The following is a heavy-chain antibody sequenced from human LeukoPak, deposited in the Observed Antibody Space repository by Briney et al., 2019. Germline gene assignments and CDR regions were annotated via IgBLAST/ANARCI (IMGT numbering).Heavy chain of an antibody. V-gene: IGHV3-23*01. Sequence: GGSLRLTCAASGFTVSSYAMTWVRQAPGKGLEWVSAIGYSAGDTYYADSVKGRFTISRDNSMNTLYLQMSSLRADDTALYYCAKDDDGHHHGVDHWGQGTLVTVSS. CDR3: AKDDDGHHHGVDH. D-gene: IGHD4-17*01. CDR1: GFTVSSYA. J-gene: IGHJ4*02. CDR2: IGYSAGDT.